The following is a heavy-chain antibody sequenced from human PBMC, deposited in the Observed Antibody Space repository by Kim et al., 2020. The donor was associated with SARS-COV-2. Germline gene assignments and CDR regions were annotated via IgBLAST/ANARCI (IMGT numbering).Heavy chain of an antibody. CDR2: ISATGNTI. V-gene: IGHV3-11*01. CDR3: ATVLGHYNFWGGYLDRYYVGS. D-gene: IGHD3-3*01. CDR1: GFNFRNSYRDSY. Sequence: GGSLRRSCAASGFNFRNSYRDSYMTWIRQTPGRGLEWVACISATGNTITYTDSVKGRFSISRDNARQSLSLQMNNLRAEDTAVYYCATVLGHYNFWGGYLDRYYVGSWGRGTLVTVSS. J-gene: IGHJ5*02.